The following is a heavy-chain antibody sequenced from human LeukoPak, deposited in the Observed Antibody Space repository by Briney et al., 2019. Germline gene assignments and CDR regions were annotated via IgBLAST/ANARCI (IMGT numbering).Heavy chain of an antibody. Sequence: GESLKISCKASGYTFTSYWIGWVRQMPGKGLEWMGVIYPGDSDTRYSPSFQGLVTISADKSISTAYLQGSSLKASDSAMYFCARVYAALDYWGQGTLVT. D-gene: IGHD3-16*01. CDR2: IYPGDSDT. CDR1: GYTFTSYW. V-gene: IGHV5-51*01. CDR3: ARVYAALDY. J-gene: IGHJ4*02.